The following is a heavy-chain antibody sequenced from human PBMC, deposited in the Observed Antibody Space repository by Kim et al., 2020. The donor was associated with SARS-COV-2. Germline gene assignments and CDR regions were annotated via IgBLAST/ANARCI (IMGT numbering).Heavy chain of an antibody. V-gene: IGHV3-30-3*01. D-gene: IGHD6-19*01. J-gene: IGHJ4*02. CDR1: GFTFSSYA. CDR2: ISYDGSNK. CDR3: ARIISGDGNY. Sequence: GGSLRLSCAASGFTFSSYAMHWVRQAPGKGLEWVAVISYDGSNKYYADSVKGRFTISRDNSKNTLYLHMNSLRAEDTAVYYCARIISGDGNYSGQGTLAT.